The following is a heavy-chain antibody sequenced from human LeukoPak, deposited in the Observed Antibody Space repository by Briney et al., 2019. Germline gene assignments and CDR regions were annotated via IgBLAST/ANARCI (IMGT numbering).Heavy chain of an antibody. CDR2: ISGSGGST. Sequence: GGSLRLSCAASGFTFSSYAMSWVRQAPGKGLEWVSAISGSGGSTYYADSVKGRFTISRDNSKNTLYLQMNSLRAEDTAVYYCAKLSREGLGNSIVVVPAVTDYWGQGTLVTVSS. CDR1: GFTFSSYA. CDR3: AKLSREGLGNSIVVVPAVTDY. V-gene: IGHV3-23*01. J-gene: IGHJ4*02. D-gene: IGHD2-2*01.